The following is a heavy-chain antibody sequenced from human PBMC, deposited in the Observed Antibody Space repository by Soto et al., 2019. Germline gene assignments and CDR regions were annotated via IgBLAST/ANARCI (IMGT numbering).Heavy chain of an antibody. CDR1: GFSFTTYV. CDR2: ISASGDST. D-gene: IGHD1-26*01. V-gene: IGHV3-23*01. Sequence: EVQLLESGGGLVQPGESLRLSCAASGFSFTTYVMGWVRQAPGMGLEWVSGISASGDSTFYAESVEGRFTISRDNSKNALYLEMNSLRVAYTDIYRCATGAWGGSPPPNIYYFDVWGQGTLVTVSS. CDR3: ATGAWGGSPPPNIYYFDV. J-gene: IGHJ4*02.